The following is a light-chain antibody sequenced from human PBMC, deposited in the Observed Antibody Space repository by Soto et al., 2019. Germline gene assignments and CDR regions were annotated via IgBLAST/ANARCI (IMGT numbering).Light chain of an antibody. CDR3: QVWDSSSDHPGVV. Sequence: SYELTQPPSVSVAPGKTARITCGGNNIGSKSVHRYQQKPGQAPVLVIYYDSDRPSGIPERFSGSNSGNTATLTISRVEAGDEADYYCQVWDSSSDHPGVVFGGGTKLTVL. V-gene: IGLV3-21*04. J-gene: IGLJ2*01. CDR1: NIGSKS. CDR2: YDS.